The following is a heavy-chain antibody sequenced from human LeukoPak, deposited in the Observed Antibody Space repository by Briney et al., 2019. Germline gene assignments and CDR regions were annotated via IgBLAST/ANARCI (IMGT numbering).Heavy chain of an antibody. V-gene: IGHV1-69*01. D-gene: IGHD1-26*01. J-gene: IGHJ6*03. Sequence: GASVKVSCKASGGTFSSYAISWVRQAPGQGLEWMGGIVPIFGTANYAQKFQGRVTITADESTSTAYMELSSLRSEDTAVYYCAREILTWELSLGYMDVWGKGTTVTVSS. CDR3: AREILTWELSLGYMDV. CDR2: IVPIFGTA. CDR1: GGTFSSYA.